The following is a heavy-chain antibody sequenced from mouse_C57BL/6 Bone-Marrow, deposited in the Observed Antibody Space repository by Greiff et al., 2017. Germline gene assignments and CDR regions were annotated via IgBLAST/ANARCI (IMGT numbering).Heavy chain of an antibody. CDR3: ARETDYAFDY. D-gene: IGHD2-4*01. CDR1: GFSLTSYG. J-gene: IGHJ2*01. Sequence: QVQLQQSGPGLVQPSQSLSITCTVSGFSLTSYGVHWVRQSPGKGLEWLGVIWSGGSTDYNAAVISRLSISKDNSKSHVFFKMNSLQADDTAIYYCARETDYAFDYWGQGTTLTVSS. CDR2: IWSGGST. V-gene: IGHV2-2*01.